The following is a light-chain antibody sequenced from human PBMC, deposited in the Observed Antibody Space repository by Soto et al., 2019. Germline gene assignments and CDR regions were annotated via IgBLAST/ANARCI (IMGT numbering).Light chain of an antibody. CDR2: DAS. CDR3: QQHINWPRT. CDR1: QSVSSSY. Sequence: EIVLTQSPGTLSLSPGERATLSCRASQSVSSSYLAWYQQKPGQAPRLLIYDASNRATDIPARFIGSGSGTEFTLTISSLQSEDFAVYYCQQHINWPRTFGQGTKVDIK. J-gene: IGKJ1*01. V-gene: IGKV3-15*01.